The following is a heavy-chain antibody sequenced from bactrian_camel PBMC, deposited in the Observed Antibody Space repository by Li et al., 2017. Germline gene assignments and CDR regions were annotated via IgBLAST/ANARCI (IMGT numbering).Heavy chain of an antibody. CDR2: IYWGGLSP. CDR1: DDGYSSAC. V-gene: IGHV3-3*01. D-gene: IGHD1*01. CDR3: AADIGSLDDTCLRMSPMKYNY. J-gene: IGHJ4*01. Sequence: HVQLVESGGGSVQAGGSLRLSCTASDDGYSSACMGWFRQAPGKEREAVATIYWGGLSPYYADSVQGRFTMSRAGNTYFLQMNNLQAGDTAMYYCAADIGSLDDTCLRMSPMKYNYWGQGTQVTVS.